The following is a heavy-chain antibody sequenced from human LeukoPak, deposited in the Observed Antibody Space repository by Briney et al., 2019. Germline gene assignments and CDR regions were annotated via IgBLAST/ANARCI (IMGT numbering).Heavy chain of an antibody. CDR1: GYSFTSYW. J-gene: IGHJ4*02. V-gene: IGHV5-51*01. CDR2: IHPGDSDT. D-gene: IGHD2-15*01. Sequence: GESLKFSCKGSGYSFTSYWIGWVRQMPGKGLEWMGIIHPGDSDTRYSPSFQGQVTISADKSISTAYLQWSSLKASDTAMYYCARHEASHCSGGSCYYSLDYWGQGTLVTVSS. CDR3: ARHEASHCSGGSCYYSLDY.